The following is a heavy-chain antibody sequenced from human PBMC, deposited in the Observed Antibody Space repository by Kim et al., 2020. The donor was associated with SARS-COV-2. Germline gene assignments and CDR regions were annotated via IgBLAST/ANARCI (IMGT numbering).Heavy chain of an antibody. CDR3: ARVSGWLRFIYDY. D-gene: IGHD5-12*01. V-gene: IGHV1-18*01. Sequence: NYAQKLQGRVTMTTDTSTSTAYMELRSLGSDDTAVYYCARVSGWLRFIYDYWGQGTLVTVSS. J-gene: IGHJ4*02.